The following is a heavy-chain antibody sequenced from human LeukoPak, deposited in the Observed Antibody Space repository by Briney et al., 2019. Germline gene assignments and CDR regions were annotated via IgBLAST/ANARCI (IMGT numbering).Heavy chain of an antibody. CDR3: AKPRYFDWLLPDPFDY. Sequence: GGSLRLSCAASGFTFSSYAMSWVRQAPGKGLEWVSAISGSGGSTYYADSVKGRFTISRDNSKNTLYLQMNSLRAEDTAVYYCAKPRYFDWLLPDPFDYWGQGTLVTVSS. D-gene: IGHD3-9*01. J-gene: IGHJ4*02. CDR1: GFTFSSYA. CDR2: ISGSGGST. V-gene: IGHV3-23*01.